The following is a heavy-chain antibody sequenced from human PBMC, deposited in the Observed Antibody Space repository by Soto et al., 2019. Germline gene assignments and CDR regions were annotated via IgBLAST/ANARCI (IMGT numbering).Heavy chain of an antibody. Sequence: GXSVKVCCTASGYTFTSYGIRLVRQAPGQGLECMGWISAYNGNTNYAQKLQGRVTMTTDTSTSTAYMELRSLRSDDTAVYYCARVIAAAANIFDIWGQGTMVTVSS. D-gene: IGHD6-13*01. CDR2: ISAYNGNT. CDR1: GYTFTSYG. V-gene: IGHV1-18*01. J-gene: IGHJ3*02. CDR3: ARVIAAAANIFDI.